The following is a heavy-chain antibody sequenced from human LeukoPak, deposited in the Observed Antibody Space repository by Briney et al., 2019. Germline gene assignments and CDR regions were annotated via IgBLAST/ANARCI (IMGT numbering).Heavy chain of an antibody. CDR3: ARRTERYGDFTLDH. D-gene: IGHD4-17*01. V-gene: IGHV4-59*01. J-gene: IGHJ4*02. Sequence: SETLSLTCTVSGGSISGYYWSWIRQPPGKGLEWIGYVYYSGSTDYSPSLKSRVAISVDTSRNQFSLKLNSVTAADTAVYYCARRTERYGDFTLDHWGQGILVTVST. CDR2: VYYSGST. CDR1: GGSISGYY.